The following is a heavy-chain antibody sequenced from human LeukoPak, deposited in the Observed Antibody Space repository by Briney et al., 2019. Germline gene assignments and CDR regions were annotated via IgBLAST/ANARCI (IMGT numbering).Heavy chain of an antibody. D-gene: IGHD2-8*01. CDR2: IQNDGSNE. CDR1: GFTFSNFW. CDR3: AKDRCSNGIGCYYYYMDV. J-gene: IGHJ6*03. V-gene: IGHV3-30*02. Sequence: GGPLRLSCAASGFTFSNFWMSWVRQAPGKGLEWVAYIQNDGSNEQYADSVKGRFSISRDSSKNILYLQMNSLRAEDTAVYYCAKDRCSNGIGCYYYYMDVWGKGTTVTISS.